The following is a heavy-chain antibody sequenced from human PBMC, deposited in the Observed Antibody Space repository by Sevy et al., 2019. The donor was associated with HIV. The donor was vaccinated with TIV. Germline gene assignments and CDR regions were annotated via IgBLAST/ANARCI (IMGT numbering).Heavy chain of an antibody. Sequence: GGSLRLSCAASGLTFSTYSFNWVRQAPGKGLEWVSSISSTSTYIYYADSVKGRFTISRDNAKNSLYLQRTSLRAEDTAVYYCARGLELGYFDYWGLGTLVTVSS. V-gene: IGHV3-21*01. D-gene: IGHD1-7*01. J-gene: IGHJ4*02. CDR3: ARGLELGYFDY. CDR2: ISSTSTYI. CDR1: GLTFSTYS.